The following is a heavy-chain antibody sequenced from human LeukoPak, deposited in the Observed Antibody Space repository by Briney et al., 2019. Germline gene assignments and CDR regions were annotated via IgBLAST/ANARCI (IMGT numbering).Heavy chain of an antibody. V-gene: IGHV3-33*01. CDR1: GFTFISYG. CDR2: IWYDGSNK. CDR3: ARLVRGALDY. Sequence: PGWSLRLSCAPSGFTFISYGMHWVRQAPGKGLEGVAVIWYDGSNKYYADSVKGRFTISRDNSKNTLYLQMNSLRGEDTAVYYCARLVRGALDYWGQGTLVTVSS. D-gene: IGHD3-10*01. J-gene: IGHJ4*02.